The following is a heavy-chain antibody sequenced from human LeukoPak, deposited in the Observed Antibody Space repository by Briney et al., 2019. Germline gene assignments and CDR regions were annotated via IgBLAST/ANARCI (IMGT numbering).Heavy chain of an antibody. J-gene: IGHJ4*02. Sequence: GGSLRLSWAASGFTFSSYGMHWVRQAPGKGLEWVAFIPYDGSNKYYADSVKGRFTISRDNSKNTLYLQMNSLRAEDTAVYYCARREVYFDYWGQGTLVTVSS. D-gene: IGHD1-14*01. CDR2: IPYDGSNK. CDR3: ARREVYFDY. V-gene: IGHV3-30*02. CDR1: GFTFSSYG.